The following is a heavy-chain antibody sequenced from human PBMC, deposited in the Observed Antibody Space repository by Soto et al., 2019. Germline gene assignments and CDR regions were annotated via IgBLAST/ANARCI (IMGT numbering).Heavy chain of an antibody. Sequence: GGSLRLSCAASGFTFSSYAMHWVRQAPGKGLEWVAVISYDGSNKYYADSVKGRFTISRDNSKNTLYLQMNSLRAEDTAVYYCARDLSYSDFWSGPRRPGYYYSGMDVWGQGTPVTVSS. J-gene: IGHJ6*02. V-gene: IGHV3-30-3*01. CDR3: ARDLSYSDFWSGPRRPGYYYSGMDV. D-gene: IGHD3-3*01. CDR2: ISYDGSNK. CDR1: GFTFSSYA.